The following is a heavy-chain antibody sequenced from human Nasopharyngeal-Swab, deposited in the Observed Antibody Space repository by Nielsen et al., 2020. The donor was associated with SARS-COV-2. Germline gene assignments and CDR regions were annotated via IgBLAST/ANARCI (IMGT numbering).Heavy chain of an antibody. CDR2: ISSSSSYI. CDR1: GFTFSSYS. CDR3: AREYDEVVVITGAFDI. Sequence: GESQKISCAASGFTFSSYSMNWVRKAPGKGLEWVSSISSSSSYIYYADSVKGRFTISRDNAKNSLYMQMNSLRDEDTAVYYCAREYDEVVVITGAFDIWGQGTMVTVSS. V-gene: IGHV3-21*01. D-gene: IGHD3-22*01. J-gene: IGHJ3*02.